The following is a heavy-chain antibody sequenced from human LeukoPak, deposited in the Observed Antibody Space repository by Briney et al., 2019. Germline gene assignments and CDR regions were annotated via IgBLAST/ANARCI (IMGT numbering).Heavy chain of an antibody. CDR1: GGSISSGSYY. J-gene: IGHJ5*02. V-gene: IGHV4-61*02. CDR3: ARRGQLRYFDWLSSHPSNNWFDP. D-gene: IGHD3-9*01. CDR2: IYTSGST. Sequence: SETLSLTCTVSGGSISSGSYYWSWIRQPAGKGLEWIGRIYTSGSTNYNPSLKSRVTISVDTSKNQFSLKLSSVTAADTAVYYCARRGQLRYFDWLSSHPSNNWFDPWGQGTLVTVSS.